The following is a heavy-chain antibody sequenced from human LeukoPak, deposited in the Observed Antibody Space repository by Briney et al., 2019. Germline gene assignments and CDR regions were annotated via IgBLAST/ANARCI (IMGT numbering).Heavy chain of an antibody. CDR3: ARDSNRSLDY. J-gene: IGHJ4*02. Sequence: GGSLRLSCAASGFTFSSQWMSWVRQAPGKGLEWVANIKRDGSAEYYVDSVKGRFTISRDNAKNSLYLQMNSLRAEDTAVYFCARDSNRSLDYWGQGTLVTVSS. V-gene: IGHV3-7*03. CDR2: IKRDGSAE. CDR1: GFTFSSQW. D-gene: IGHD1-14*01.